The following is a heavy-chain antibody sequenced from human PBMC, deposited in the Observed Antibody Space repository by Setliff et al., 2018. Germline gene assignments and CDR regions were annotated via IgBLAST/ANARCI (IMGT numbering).Heavy chain of an antibody. J-gene: IGHJ5*01. V-gene: IGHV4-39*01. CDR2: IYYTGTT. D-gene: IGHD1-1*01. Sequence: KTSETLSLTCTVSGGSVSSTSYYRGWIRQPPGKGLEWIGTIYYTGTTYYSPSLKSRVTISVDTSKNQFSLRLTSVTAADTAIYYCASRTTGPGGWFDYWGQGTLVTVSS. CDR1: GGSVSSTSYY. CDR3: ASRTTGPGGWFDY.